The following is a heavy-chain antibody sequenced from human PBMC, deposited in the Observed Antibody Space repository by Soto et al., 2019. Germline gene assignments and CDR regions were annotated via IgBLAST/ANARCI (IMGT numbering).Heavy chain of an antibody. CDR3: ARDAGLVLVPAASSYAFDI. CDR2: IWYDGSNK. J-gene: IGHJ3*02. D-gene: IGHD2-2*01. Sequence: QVQLVESGGGVVQPGRSLRLSCAASGFTCSSYGMHWVRQAPGKGLEWVAVIWYDGSNKYYADSVKGRFTISRDNSKNTLYLQMNSLRAEDTAVYYCARDAGLVLVPAASSYAFDIWGQGTMVTVSS. CDR1: GFTCSSYG. V-gene: IGHV3-33*01.